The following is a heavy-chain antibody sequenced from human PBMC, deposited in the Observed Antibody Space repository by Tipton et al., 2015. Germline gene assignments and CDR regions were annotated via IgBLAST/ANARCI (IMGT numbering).Heavy chain of an antibody. CDR3: AREVWYNDSTGYDY. J-gene: IGHJ4*02. D-gene: IGHD3-22*01. Sequence: TLSLTCSVSGDSISSSNWWSWVRQPPGKGLEWIGEIHHGGSTNYNPSLKSQVTMSVDTSKNQFSLHLSSVTAADTAVYYCAREVWYNDSTGYDYWGQGTLVTVSS. CDR1: GDSISSSNW. V-gene: IGHV4-4*02. CDR2: IHHGGST.